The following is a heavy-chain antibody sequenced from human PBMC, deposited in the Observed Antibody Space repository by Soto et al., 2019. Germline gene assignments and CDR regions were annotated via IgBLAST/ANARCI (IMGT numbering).Heavy chain of an antibody. CDR3: ARDYPVLYSSSVDALDI. CDR1: GFTFSACT. Sequence: EVQLVESGGGLVQPGGSLRLSCLASGFTFSACTMDWVRQAPGKGLEWVSSISSTGAYIYYAESVRGRFTISRDNAKNSLDLHMNSLGVEDTAVYYCARDYPVLYSSSVDALDIWGRGTLVTVSS. D-gene: IGHD6-6*01. J-gene: IGHJ3*02. CDR2: ISSTGAYI. V-gene: IGHV3-21*01.